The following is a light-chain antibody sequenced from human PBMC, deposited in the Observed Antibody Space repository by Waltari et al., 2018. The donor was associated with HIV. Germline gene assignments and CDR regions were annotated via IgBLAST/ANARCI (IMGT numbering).Light chain of an antibody. CDR1: NSDVVVYTS. CDR3: SSYTSSSTLV. Sequence: QSALPQPASVSGSPGQSLPSSCTGTNSDVVVYTSVSWFQQRPGKAPKLIVYEVTHRPSGVSNRFSASKSGNTASLTISGVQAEDEADYYCSSYTSSSTLVFGGGTKLTVL. V-gene: IGLV2-14*01. J-gene: IGLJ2*01. CDR2: EVT.